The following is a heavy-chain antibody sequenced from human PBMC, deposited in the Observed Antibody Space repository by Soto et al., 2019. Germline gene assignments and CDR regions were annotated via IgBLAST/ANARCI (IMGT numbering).Heavy chain of an antibody. CDR3: ARSLLAASCGMDV. Sequence: PSETLSLTCAVSGDSIISDTRRCWVRPPPGKGLEWIGEIHHSGGINYTPSLKSRVTILADNSKNQFSLRLTSLTAADTAVYYCARSLLAASCGMDVWGQGTTVTVSS. V-gene: IGHV4-4*02. D-gene: IGHD3-16*02. CDR2: IHHSGGI. J-gene: IGHJ6*02. CDR1: GDSIISDTR.